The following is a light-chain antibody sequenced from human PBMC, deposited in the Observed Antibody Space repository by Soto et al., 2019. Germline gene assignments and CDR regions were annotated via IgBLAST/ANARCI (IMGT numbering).Light chain of an antibody. CDR1: QSISSSY. J-gene: IGKJ1*01. V-gene: IGKV3-20*01. CDR3: QQYYTSPRT. CDR2: GAS. Sequence: EVVLTQSPVTLSLSPGEGATLSCRASQSISSSYLAWFRQKPGQASRLLIYGASSRATGIPDRFNGSGSGTDFTLTISRLEPEDFAVYYCQQYYTSPRTFGQGTKV.